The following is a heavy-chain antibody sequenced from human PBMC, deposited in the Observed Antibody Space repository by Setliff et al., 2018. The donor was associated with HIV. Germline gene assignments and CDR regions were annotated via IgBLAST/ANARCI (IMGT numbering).Heavy chain of an antibody. V-gene: IGHV4-31*03. Sequence: PSETLSLTCTVSGGSISSGGYYWSWIRQHPGKGLEWIEYIYYSGSTYYNPSLKSRVTISLDTSKNEFSLRLTSVTAADTAVYYCASEARTRSTYYYSMDVWGKGTTVTVSS. CDR2: IYYSGST. D-gene: IGHD2-2*01. J-gene: IGHJ6*03. CDR3: ASEARTRSTYYYSMDV. CDR1: GGSISSGGYY.